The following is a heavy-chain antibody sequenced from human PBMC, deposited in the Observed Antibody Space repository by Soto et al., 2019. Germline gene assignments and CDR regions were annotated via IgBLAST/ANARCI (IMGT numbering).Heavy chain of an antibody. CDR1: GGSFSGYY. Sequence: NPSETLSLTCAVYGGSFSGYYWSWIRQPPGKGLEWIGEINHSGSTNYNPSLKSRVTISVDTSKNQFSLKLSSVTAADTAVYYCASRRLVNYYYYMDVWGKGTTVTVSS. D-gene: IGHD6-19*01. V-gene: IGHV4-34*01. J-gene: IGHJ6*03. CDR3: ASRRLVNYYYYMDV. CDR2: INHSGST.